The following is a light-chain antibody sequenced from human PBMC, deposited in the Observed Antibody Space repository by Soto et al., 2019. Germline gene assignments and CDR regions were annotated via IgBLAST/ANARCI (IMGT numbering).Light chain of an antibody. V-gene: IGLV1-40*01. Sequence: QTVVTQPPSVSGAPGQRVTISCTGSSSNIGARYHVHWYQQLPGTAPKLLIYNNSNRPSGVPDRFSGSKSGTSASLAITGLQGEDEADYYCQSYDSSLSGSVVFGGGTKLTVL. CDR3: QSYDSSLSGSVV. CDR1: SSNIGARYH. J-gene: IGLJ2*01. CDR2: NNS.